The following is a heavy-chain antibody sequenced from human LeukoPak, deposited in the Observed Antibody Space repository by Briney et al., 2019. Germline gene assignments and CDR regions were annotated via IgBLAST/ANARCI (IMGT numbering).Heavy chain of an antibody. J-gene: IGHJ5*02. Sequence: PGGSLRLSCAASGFTFSSYAMSWVRQAPGKGLEWVSTISGSGGGTYYADSVKGRFTISRDNSKNTLYLQMNSLRAEDTAVYYCAKDLGYYYGSGSYYRGLDPWGQGTLVTVSS. CDR1: GFTFSSYA. V-gene: IGHV3-23*01. CDR3: AKDLGYYYGSGSYYRGLDP. D-gene: IGHD3-10*01. CDR2: ISGSGGGT.